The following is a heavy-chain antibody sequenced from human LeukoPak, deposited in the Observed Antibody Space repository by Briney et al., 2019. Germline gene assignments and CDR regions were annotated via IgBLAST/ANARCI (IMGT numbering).Heavy chain of an antibody. CDR1: GFTFSSYA. CDR3: AKDPYSGSYYVDYFQH. V-gene: IGHV3-23*01. D-gene: IGHD1-26*01. CDR2: ISGSGGST. Sequence: GGSPRLSCAASGFTFSSYAMSWVRQAPGKGLEWVSAISGSGGSTYCADSVKGRFTISRDNSKNTLYLQMNSLRAEDTAVYYCAKDPYSGSYYVDYFQHWGQGTLVTVSS. J-gene: IGHJ1*01.